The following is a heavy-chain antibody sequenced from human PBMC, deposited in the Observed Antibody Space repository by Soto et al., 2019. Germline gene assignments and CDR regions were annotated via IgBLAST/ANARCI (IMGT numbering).Heavy chain of an antibody. J-gene: IGHJ5*02. D-gene: IGHD2-15*01. CDR1: GGSISSGGYS. Sequence: QLQLQESGSGLVKPSQTLSLTCAVSGGSISSGGYSWSWIRQPPGKGLEWIGYIYHSGSTYYNPSLKSRVTISVDRSKNQFSLKLSSVTAADTAVYYCARVRGSWTRTRNWFDPWGQGTLVTVSS. V-gene: IGHV4-30-2*01. CDR2: IYHSGST. CDR3: ARVRGSWTRTRNWFDP.